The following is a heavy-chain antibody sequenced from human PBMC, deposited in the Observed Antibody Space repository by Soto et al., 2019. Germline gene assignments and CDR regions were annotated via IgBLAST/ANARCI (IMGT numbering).Heavy chain of an antibody. D-gene: IGHD2-15*01. J-gene: IGHJ6*02. CDR3: ARKGYCSGGSCYGYHYGMDV. CDR1: GYTFTSYG. Sequence: GASVKVSCKASGYTFTSYGISWVRQAPGQGLEWMGWISAYNGNTNYAQKLQGRVTMTTDTSTSTAYMELRSLRSDDTAVYYCARKGYCSGGSCYGYHYGMDVWGQGTTVTVSS. CDR2: ISAYNGNT. V-gene: IGHV1-18*01.